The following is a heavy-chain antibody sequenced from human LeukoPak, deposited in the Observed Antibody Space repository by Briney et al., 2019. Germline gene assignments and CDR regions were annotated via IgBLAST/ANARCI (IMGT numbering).Heavy chain of an antibody. Sequence: GGSLRLSCAASGFTFSSYAMSWVRQAPGKGLEWVSAISGSGGSTYYADSVKGRFTIFRDNSKNTLYLQMNSLRAEDTAVYYCAKAGIVVVPASRSYFDYWGQGTLVTVSS. CDR1: GFTFSSYA. CDR3: AKAGIVVVPASRSYFDY. J-gene: IGHJ4*02. CDR2: ISGSGGST. V-gene: IGHV3-23*01. D-gene: IGHD2-2*01.